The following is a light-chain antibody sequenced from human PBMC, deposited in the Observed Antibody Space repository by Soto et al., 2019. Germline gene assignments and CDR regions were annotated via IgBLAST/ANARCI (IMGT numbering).Light chain of an antibody. V-gene: IGLV2-14*03. CDR3: SSYTTSNTRQIV. Sequence: QSVLTQPASVSGSPGQSVTISRTGTNSDGGGYNYVSWYQHHPGKAPKLIIYDVSNRPSGVSNRFSGSKSGNTASLTISGLQPEDEADYYCSSYTTSNTRQIVFGTGTKVTVL. CDR2: DVS. J-gene: IGLJ1*01. CDR1: NSDGGGYNY.